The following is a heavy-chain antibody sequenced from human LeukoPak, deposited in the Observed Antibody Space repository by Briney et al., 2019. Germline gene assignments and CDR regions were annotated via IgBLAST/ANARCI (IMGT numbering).Heavy chain of an antibody. V-gene: IGHV4-59*01. D-gene: IGHD2-15*01. J-gene: IGHJ4*02. CDR1: GGSISSYY. CDR3: ARGAVIAARPLDY. CDR2: IYYNGST. Sequence: SETLSLTCTVSGGSISSYYWSWIRQPPGKGLEWIGYIYYNGSTNYNPSLKSRVTISRDTSKNQFSLKLTSVTAADTAVYYCARGAVIAARPLDYWGQGTLVTVSS.